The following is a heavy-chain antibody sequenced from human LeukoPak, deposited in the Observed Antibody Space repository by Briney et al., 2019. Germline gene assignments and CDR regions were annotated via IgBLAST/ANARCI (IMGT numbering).Heavy chain of an antibody. CDR3: ARYIPGSGWPHDAFDI. J-gene: IGHJ3*02. Sequence: SVKVSCKASGYTFTDYYIHWMRQAPGQGLEWMGWISAYNGNTNYAQKLQGRVTMTTDTSTSTAYMELRSLRSDDTAVYYCARYIPGSGWPHDAFDIWGQGTMVTVSS. D-gene: IGHD6-19*01. CDR2: ISAYNGNT. CDR1: GYTFTDYY. V-gene: IGHV1-18*01.